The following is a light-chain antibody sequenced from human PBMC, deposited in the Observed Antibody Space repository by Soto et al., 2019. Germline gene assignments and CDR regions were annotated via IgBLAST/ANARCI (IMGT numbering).Light chain of an antibody. Sequence: EVVMTQSPATLSVSPGERVTFSCRASQSVTTNLAWCQKKPGQAPRLLIYGASRRATGIPDRFSGSASGTDFTLTISRLETEDFAVYVCQQYSDLTMTFGQGTRLEIK. V-gene: IGKV3D-15*01. J-gene: IGKJ5*01. CDR2: GAS. CDR3: QQYSDLTMT. CDR1: QSVTTN.